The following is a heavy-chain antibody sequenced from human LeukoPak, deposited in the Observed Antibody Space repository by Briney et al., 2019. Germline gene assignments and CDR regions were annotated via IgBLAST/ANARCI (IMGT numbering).Heavy chain of an antibody. Sequence: ASVKVSCKASGGTFSSYAISWVRQAPGQGLEWMGRIIPILGIANYAQKFQGRVTITADKSTSTAYVELSSLRSEDTAVYYCARGYCSGGSCYSVYWGQGTLVTVSS. J-gene: IGHJ4*02. CDR3: ARGYCSGGSCYSVY. CDR1: GGTFSSYA. V-gene: IGHV1-69*04. D-gene: IGHD2-15*01. CDR2: IIPILGIA.